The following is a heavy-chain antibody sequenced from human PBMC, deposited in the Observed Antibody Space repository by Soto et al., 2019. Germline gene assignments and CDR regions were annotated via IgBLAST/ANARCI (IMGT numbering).Heavy chain of an antibody. Sequence: GGSLRLSCAASGFTFSSYAMSWVRQAPGKGLEWVSAISGSGGSTYYADSVKGRFTISRDNSKNTLYLQMNSLRAEDTAVYYCAKPGSGYCSGGSCHYFDYWGQGTLVTVSS. D-gene: IGHD2-15*01. J-gene: IGHJ4*02. CDR1: GFTFSSYA. V-gene: IGHV3-23*01. CDR2: ISGSGGST. CDR3: AKPGSGYCSGGSCHYFDY.